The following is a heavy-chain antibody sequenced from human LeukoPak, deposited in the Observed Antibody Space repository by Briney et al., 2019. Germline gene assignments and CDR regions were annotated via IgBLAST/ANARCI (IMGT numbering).Heavy chain of an antibody. J-gene: IGHJ4*02. CDR1: GFTFSSYS. CDR3: ARGPGSDY. D-gene: IGHD1-26*01. V-gene: IGHV3-21*01. CDR2: ISSSSSYI. Sequence: GGSLRLSCAASGFTFSSYSLNWVRQAPGKGLEWVSSISSSSSYIYYAVSVKGRFTISRDNAKNSLYLQMDSLRAEDTAVYYCARGPGSDYWGQGTLVTVSS.